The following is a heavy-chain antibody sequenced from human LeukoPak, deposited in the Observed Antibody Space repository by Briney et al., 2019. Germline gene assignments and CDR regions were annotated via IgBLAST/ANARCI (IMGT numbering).Heavy chain of an antibody. V-gene: IGHV3-23*01. Sequence: GGSLRLSCAASGFTFSNYAMAWVRQAPGKGLEWVSSVSGTGGTTYHADSVKGRLTISRDNSNNTLYLQMNSLRAEDTAVYYCARRGVLWFGELFYYGMDVWGQGTTVTVSS. J-gene: IGHJ6*02. CDR2: VSGTGGTT. CDR1: GFTFSNYA. CDR3: ARRGVLWFGELFYYGMDV. D-gene: IGHD3-10*01.